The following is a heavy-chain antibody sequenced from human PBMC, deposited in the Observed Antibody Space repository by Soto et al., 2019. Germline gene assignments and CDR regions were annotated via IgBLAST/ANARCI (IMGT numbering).Heavy chain of an antibody. D-gene: IGHD5-12*01. J-gene: IGHJ5*02. Sequence: GASVKVSCKASGNIFITSFMHWVRQAPGQGLEWMGIINPSGDSTSYAQKFQGRVTVTRDTSTGTVYMELNSLRFEDTGIYYCAEDRDGYNGWFDPWGQGTLVTVSS. V-gene: IGHV1-46*03. CDR3: AEDRDGYNGWFDP. CDR1: GNIFITSF. CDR2: INPSGDST.